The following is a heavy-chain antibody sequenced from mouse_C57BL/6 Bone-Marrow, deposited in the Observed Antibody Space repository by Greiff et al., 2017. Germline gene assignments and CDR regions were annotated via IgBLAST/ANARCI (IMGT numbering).Heavy chain of an antibody. CDR1: GFNLKNTY. Sequence: DVKLQESVAELVRPGASVKLSCTASGFNLKNTYMHWVKQRPDQGLEWIGRIDPANGNTKYAPKFQGKATITADTSSNTAYLQRSSLTSEDTAIYYCAEGYFDDWGQGTTLTVAS. CDR3: AEGYFDD. CDR2: IDPANGNT. V-gene: IGHV14-3*01. J-gene: IGHJ2*01.